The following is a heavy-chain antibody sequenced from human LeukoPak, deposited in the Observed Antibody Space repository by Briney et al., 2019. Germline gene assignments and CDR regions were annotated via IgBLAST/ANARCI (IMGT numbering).Heavy chain of an antibody. CDR1: GFTFSSYE. CDR2: ISGSGTTM. CDR3: AKDPLEDY. Sequence: PGGSLRLSCVAAGFTFSSYEMNWLRQSPGKGLEWVSYISGSGTTMYYADSVKGRFTISRDNSKNTLYLQMNSLRAEDTAVYYCAKDPLEDYWGQGTLVTVSS. J-gene: IGHJ4*02. D-gene: IGHD1-1*01. V-gene: IGHV3-48*03.